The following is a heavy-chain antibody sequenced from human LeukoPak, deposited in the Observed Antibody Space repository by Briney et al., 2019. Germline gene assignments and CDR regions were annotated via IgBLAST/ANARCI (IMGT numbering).Heavy chain of an antibody. CDR2: IWYDGSNK. V-gene: IGHV3-33*01. J-gene: IGHJ4*02. CDR3: ASDLRVRGGVASLSYYFDY. Sequence: PWGSLRLSCAASGFTFSSYGMHWVRQAPGKGLEWVAVIWYDGSNKYYADSVKGRFTISRDNSKNTLYLQMNSLRAEDTAVYYCASDLRVRGGVASLSYYFDYWGQGTLVIVSS. D-gene: IGHD3-10*01. CDR1: GFTFSSYG.